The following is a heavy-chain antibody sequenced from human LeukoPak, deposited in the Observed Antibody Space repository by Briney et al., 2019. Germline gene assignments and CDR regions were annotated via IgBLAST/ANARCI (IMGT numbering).Heavy chain of an antibody. CDR2: IDLTSGGA. D-gene: IGHD2-21*01. V-gene: IGHV1-2*02. Sequence: GASVKVSCKTSGYTFTSHYLHWVRQAHGPRHHWEGGIDLTSGGAHYEQKFQGRVTVTRDTSTTTVDMELSGLRSDDTSVYYCARVPVPYSTSRFDFWGQGTLVSVPS. CDR3: ARVPVPYSTSRFDF. J-gene: IGHJ4*02. CDR1: GYTFTSHY.